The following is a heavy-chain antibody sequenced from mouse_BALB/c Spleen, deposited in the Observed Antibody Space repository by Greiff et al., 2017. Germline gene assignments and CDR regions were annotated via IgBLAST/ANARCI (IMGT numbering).Heavy chain of an antibody. J-gene: IGHJ4*01. CDR2: ISSGGSYT. CDR3: ARHGIDEGYSYAMDY. CDR1: GFTFSSYA. Sequence: EVQLVESGGGLVKPGGSLKLSCAVSGFTFSSYAMSWVRQTPEKRLGWVATISSGGSYTYYPDSVKGRFTISRDNAKNTLYLQMSSLRSEDTAMYYCARHGIDEGYSYAMDYWGQGTSVTVSA. D-gene: IGHD2-3*01. V-gene: IGHV5-9-3*01.